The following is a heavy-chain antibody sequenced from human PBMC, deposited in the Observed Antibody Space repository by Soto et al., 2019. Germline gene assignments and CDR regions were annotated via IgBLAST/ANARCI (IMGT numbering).Heavy chain of an antibody. D-gene: IGHD2-2*01. CDR2: IIPVFGTP. CDR3: ARERSVGYCITTTCPKPFYYYSMDV. J-gene: IGHJ6*02. V-gene: IGHV1-69*13. Sequence: ASVKVSCKASGGTFTNYAFSWVRQAPAQGFKWMGGIIPVFGTPDYAQKFQGRDTITADESTRTASMELSSLRSADTAVYYCARERSVGYCITTTCPKPFYYYSMDVWGQGTTVTVSS. CDR1: GGTFTNYA.